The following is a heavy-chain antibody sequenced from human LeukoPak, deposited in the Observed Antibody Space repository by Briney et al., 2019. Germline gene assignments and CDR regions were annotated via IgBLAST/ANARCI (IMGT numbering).Heavy chain of an antibody. Sequence: GASVKVSCKASGYTFTSYYMHWVRQAPGQGLEWMGITNPSGGSTSYAQKFQGRVTMTTDTSTSTAYMELRSLRSDDTAVYYCARDRYYDSSGYSGYWGQGTLVTVSS. CDR2: TNPSGGST. J-gene: IGHJ4*02. D-gene: IGHD3-22*01. CDR3: ARDRYYDSSGYSGY. CDR1: GYTFTSYY. V-gene: IGHV1-46*01.